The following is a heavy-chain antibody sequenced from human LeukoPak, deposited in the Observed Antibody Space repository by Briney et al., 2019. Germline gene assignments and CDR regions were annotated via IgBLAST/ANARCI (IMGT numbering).Heavy chain of an antibody. D-gene: IGHD1-26*01. CDR3: ARDGGSFGSNYYYYMDV. V-gene: IGHV1-69*05. J-gene: IGHJ6*03. CDR1: GGTFSSYA. Sequence: SVKVSCKASGGTFSSYAISWVRQAPGQGLEWMGGIIPISGTANYAQKFQGRVTITTDESTSTAYMELSSLRSEDTAVYYCARDGGSFGSNYYYYMDVWGKGTTVTVSS. CDR2: IIPISGTA.